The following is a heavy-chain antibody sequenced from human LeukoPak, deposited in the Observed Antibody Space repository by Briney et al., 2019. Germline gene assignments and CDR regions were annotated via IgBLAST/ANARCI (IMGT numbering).Heavy chain of an antibody. Sequence: PGGSLRLSCVGSGFTFSNYEMNWVRQAPGKGLEWISYIRSSDTISYADSVKGRFTISRDNAKDSLYLQMNSLRDEDTAVYYCARDPHPGACGMDVWGKGTTVTVSS. CDR1: GFTFSNYE. CDR3: ARDPHPGACGMDV. CDR2: IRSSDTI. D-gene: IGHD3-10*01. V-gene: IGHV3-48*03. J-gene: IGHJ6*04.